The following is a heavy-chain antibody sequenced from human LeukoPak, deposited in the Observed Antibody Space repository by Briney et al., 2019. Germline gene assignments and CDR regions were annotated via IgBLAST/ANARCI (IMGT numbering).Heavy chain of an antibody. CDR1: GGSFSGYH. V-gene: IGHV4-34*01. CDR3: ARGGLAHCSSTSCYTYTRLYYYYGMDV. D-gene: IGHD2-2*02. J-gene: IGHJ6*02. CDR2: INHSGST. Sequence: SETLSLTCAVYGGSFSGYHWSWIRQPPGKGLEWIGEINHSGSTNYNPSLKSRVTISVDTSKNQFSLKLSSVTAADTAVYYCARGGLAHCSSTSCYTYTRLYYYYGMDVWGQGTTVTVSS.